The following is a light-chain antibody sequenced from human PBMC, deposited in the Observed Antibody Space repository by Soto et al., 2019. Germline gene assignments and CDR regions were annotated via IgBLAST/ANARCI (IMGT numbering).Light chain of an antibody. V-gene: IGKV1-5*03. CDR1: QSISSW. Sequence: DIQMTQSPSTLSASVGDRVTITCRASQSISSWLAWYQQKPGKAPNILIYKASSLQSGVASRFSGIGSGKEFALSITRLQPDDLATYYCQQDITYPYTFGQGTKLEIK. CDR2: KAS. CDR3: QQDITYPYT. J-gene: IGKJ2*01.